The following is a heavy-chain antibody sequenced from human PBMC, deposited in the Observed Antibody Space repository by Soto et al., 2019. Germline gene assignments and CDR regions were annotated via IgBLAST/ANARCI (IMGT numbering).Heavy chain of an antibody. CDR2: IYYSGST. CDR3: ARSHCSGGSCYVGPYYFDY. J-gene: IGHJ4*02. Sequence: SETLSLTCTVSGGSISSYYWSWIRQPPGKGLEWIGYIYYSGSTNYNPSLKSRVTISVDTSKNQFSLKLSSVTAADTAVYYCARSHCSGGSCYVGPYYFDYWGQGTLVTVSS. CDR1: GGSISSYY. V-gene: IGHV4-59*08. D-gene: IGHD2-15*01.